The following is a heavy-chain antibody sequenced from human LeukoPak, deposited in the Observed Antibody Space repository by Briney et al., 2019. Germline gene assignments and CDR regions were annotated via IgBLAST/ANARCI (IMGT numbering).Heavy chain of an antibody. D-gene: IGHD2-21*02. CDR1: GFTFSHVW. Sequence: GGSLRLSCAASGFTFSHVWMSWVRQAPGKGLEWVARIKSKTDGGTADHAASLKGRFTISRDDSKDTLYLQMNSLKTEDTAVYYCATESDWNFNFWGQGTVVTVAS. V-gene: IGHV3-15*01. CDR3: ATESDWNFNF. J-gene: IGHJ4*02. CDR2: IKSKTDGGTA.